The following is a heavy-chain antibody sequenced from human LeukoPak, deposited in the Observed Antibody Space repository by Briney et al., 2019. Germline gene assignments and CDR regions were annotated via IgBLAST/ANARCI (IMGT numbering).Heavy chain of an antibody. CDR1: GDSIRGFY. J-gene: IGHJ6*02. CDR2: MSASGST. D-gene: IGHD3-9*01. CDR3: ARDSDSYYDILTASYYYGMDV. V-gene: IGHV4-4*07. Sequence: SETLSLTCTVSGDSIRGFYWSWIQQPAGKGLEWIGRMSASGSTNYNPSLKSRVTVSVDTSKNQFSLKLSSVTAADTAVYYCARDSDSYYDILTASYYYGMDVWGQGTTVTVSS.